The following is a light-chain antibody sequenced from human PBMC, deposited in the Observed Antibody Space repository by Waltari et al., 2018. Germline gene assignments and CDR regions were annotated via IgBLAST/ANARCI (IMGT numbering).Light chain of an antibody. CDR2: GAS. Sequence: EIVLTQSPGTLSLSPGERATLSCRASQIVSSSYLAWYQQKPGQAPRLLIYGASSRAIGIPDRFSGSGSGTDFTLTISRLEPEDFAGYYCQQYGSSPLTFGGGTKVEIK. CDR3: QQYGSSPLT. CDR1: QIVSSSY. V-gene: IGKV3-20*01. J-gene: IGKJ4*01.